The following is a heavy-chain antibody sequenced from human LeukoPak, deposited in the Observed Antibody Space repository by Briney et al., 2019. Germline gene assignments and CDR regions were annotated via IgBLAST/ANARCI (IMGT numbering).Heavy chain of an antibody. CDR2: INTNTGNP. CDR3: AREIGYCSSTSCPGGGVLDY. V-gene: IGHV7-4-1*02. CDR1: GYTFTSYA. Sequence: ASVKVSCKASGYTFTSYAMNWVRQAPGQGLEWMGWINTNTGNPTYAQGFTGRIVFSLDTSVSTAYLQISSLKAEDTAVYYCAREIGYCSSTSCPGGGVLDYWGQGTLVTVSS. D-gene: IGHD2-2*03. J-gene: IGHJ4*02.